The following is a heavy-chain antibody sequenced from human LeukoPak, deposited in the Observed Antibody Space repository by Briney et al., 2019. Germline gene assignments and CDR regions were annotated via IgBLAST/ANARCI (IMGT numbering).Heavy chain of an antibody. CDR1: GGSMSGYY. V-gene: IGHV4-34*01. Sequence: SETLSLTCSVFGGSMSGYYWSWIRQPPGKGLEWIGEINHSGSTNYNPSLKSRVTISVDTSKNQFSLKLSSVTAADTAVYYCARVDSYGYLDYWGQGTLVTVSS. D-gene: IGHD5-18*01. CDR3: ARVDSYGYLDY. CDR2: INHSGST. J-gene: IGHJ4*02.